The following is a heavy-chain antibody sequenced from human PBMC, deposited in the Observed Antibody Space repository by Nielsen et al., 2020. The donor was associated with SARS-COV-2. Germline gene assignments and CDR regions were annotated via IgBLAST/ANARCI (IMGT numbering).Heavy chain of an antibody. V-gene: IGHV4-39*07. CDR2: INHSGST. Sequence: SETLSLTCTVSGGPISSNNYYWVWIRQPPGKGLEWIGEINHSGSTNYNPSLKSRVTISVDTSKNQFSPKLSSVTAADTAVYYCARAPRGMLRFFDYWGQGTLVTVSS. D-gene: IGHD5-12*01. CDR3: ARAPRGMLRFFDY. J-gene: IGHJ4*02. CDR1: GGPISSNNYY.